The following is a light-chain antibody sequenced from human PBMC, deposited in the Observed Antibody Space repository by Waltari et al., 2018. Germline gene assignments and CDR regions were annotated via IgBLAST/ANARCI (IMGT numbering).Light chain of an antibody. Sequence: EIVMTQSPATLSGFPGERTTLPCRAGPILNPNLAWYQWKPGQAPRLLISAASFRATGISARFSGSESGTDFTLTISSLQSEDSAVYYCQQFANWPPTFGQGTKVEIK. CDR2: AAS. CDR3: QQFANWPPT. V-gene: IGKV3-15*01. CDR1: PILNPN. J-gene: IGKJ1*01.